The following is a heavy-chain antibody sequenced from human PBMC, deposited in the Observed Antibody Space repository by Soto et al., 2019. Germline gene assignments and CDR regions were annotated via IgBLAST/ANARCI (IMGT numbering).Heavy chain of an antibody. Sequence: SETLSLTCTVSGGSISSYYWSWIRQPPGKGLEWIGYIYYSGSTNYNPSLKSRVTISVDTSKNQFSLKLSSVTATDTAVYYCVLLGDITAAGIIDYWGQGSLVPVSS. D-gene: IGHD3-16*01. CDR1: GGSISSYY. CDR3: VLLGDITAAGIIDY. V-gene: IGHV4-59*01. CDR2: IYYSGST. J-gene: IGHJ4*02.